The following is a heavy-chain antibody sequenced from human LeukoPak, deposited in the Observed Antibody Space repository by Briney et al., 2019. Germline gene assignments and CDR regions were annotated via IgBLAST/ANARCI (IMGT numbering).Heavy chain of an antibody. CDR2: IYYSGIT. V-gene: IGHV4-39*01. CDR1: GGSISSSTYH. Sequence: SETLSLTCTVSGGSISSSTYHWGWIRQPPGKALEWIGTIYYSGITDYNPSLKSRVAISVDTSKNQFSLNLNSVTAADTAMYYCARHEGMTTYDYWGRGTLVTVSS. J-gene: IGHJ4*02. CDR3: ARHEGMTTYDY. D-gene: IGHD4-17*01.